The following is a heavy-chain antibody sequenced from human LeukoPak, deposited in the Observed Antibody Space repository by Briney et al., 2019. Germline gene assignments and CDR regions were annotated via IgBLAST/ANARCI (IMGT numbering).Heavy chain of an antibody. D-gene: IGHD6-19*01. V-gene: IGHV4-39*01. J-gene: IGHJ5*02. Sequence: SETLSLTCTVSGGSISSSSYYWGWIRQPPGKGLEWIGSIYYSGSTHYNPSLKSRVTISVDASKNQFSLKLSSVTAADTAVYYCARSGYSSGWYPGKFDPWGQGTLVTVSS. CDR3: ARSGYSSGWYPGKFDP. CDR2: IYYSGST. CDR1: GGSISSSSYY.